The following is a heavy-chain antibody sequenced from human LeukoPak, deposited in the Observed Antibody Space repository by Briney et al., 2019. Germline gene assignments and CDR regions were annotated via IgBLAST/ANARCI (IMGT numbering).Heavy chain of an antibody. CDR2: IYYSGST. V-gene: IGHV4-31*03. D-gene: IGHD1-26*01. J-gene: IGHJ4*02. Sequence: SETLSLTCTVSGGSISSGGYYWSWIRQHPGKGLEWIGYIYYSGSTYYNPSLKSRVTISVDTSKNQFSLKLSSVTAADTAVYYCARDPRSGSYSDYWGQGTLVTVSS. CDR3: ARDPRSGSYSDY. CDR1: GGSISSGGYY.